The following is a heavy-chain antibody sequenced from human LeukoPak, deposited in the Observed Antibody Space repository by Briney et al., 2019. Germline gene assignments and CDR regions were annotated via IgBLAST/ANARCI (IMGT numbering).Heavy chain of an antibody. D-gene: IGHD2-2*01. V-gene: IGHV3-30*18. CDR1: GFTFSSYG. J-gene: IGHJ4*02. CDR3: AKDPGSFGPPIVVVPSPEGV. CDR2: ISYDGSNK. Sequence: GGSLRLSCAASGFTFSSYGMHWVRQAPGKGLEWVAVISYDGSNKYYADSVKGRFTISRDNSKNTLYLQMNSLRADDTAVYYCAKDPGSFGPPIVVVPSPEGVWGQGTLVTVSS.